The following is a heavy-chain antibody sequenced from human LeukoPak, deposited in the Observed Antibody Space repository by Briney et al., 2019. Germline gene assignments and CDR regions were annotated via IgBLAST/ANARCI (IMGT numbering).Heavy chain of an antibody. J-gene: IGHJ4*02. CDR3: ASGLGELSLERT. Sequence: PGGSLRLSCAASGLTVRSNYMSWVRQAPGKGLEWVSSIYSGGSTSYAASVEGRFTISRDNSKNTLDLQMNSLRAEDTAVYFCASGLGELSLERTWGQGTLVTVSS. CDR2: IYSGGST. V-gene: IGHV3-53*01. D-gene: IGHD3-16*02. CDR1: GLTVRSNY.